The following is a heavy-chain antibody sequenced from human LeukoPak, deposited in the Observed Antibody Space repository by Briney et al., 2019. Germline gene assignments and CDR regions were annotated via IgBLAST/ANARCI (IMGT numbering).Heavy chain of an antibody. V-gene: IGHV4-59*08. Sequence: SETLSLTCTASGCSISSYYWSWIRQPPGKGLEWIGYIYYSRSTYYNPSLKSRVTISVHTTKNQFSLKLSSVTAADTAVYYCARFDILTGYYNGGQGTLVTVSS. D-gene: IGHD3-9*01. J-gene: IGHJ4*02. CDR3: ARFDILTGYYN. CDR1: GCSISSYY. CDR2: IYYSRST.